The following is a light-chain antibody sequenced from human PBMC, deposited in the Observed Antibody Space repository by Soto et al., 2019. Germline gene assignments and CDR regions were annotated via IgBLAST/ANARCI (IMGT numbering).Light chain of an antibody. CDR2: GAS. CDR3: QQYGRSPFN. Sequence: EIVLTQSPGTLSLSPGERATLSCRASQSVSSNNLAWYQQRPGQAPRVVIYGASTRATGIPERFSGSGSGTDFTLTISRLEPEDFAVYYCQQYGRSPFNFGPGTKVDIK. V-gene: IGKV3-20*01. CDR1: QSVSSNN. J-gene: IGKJ3*01.